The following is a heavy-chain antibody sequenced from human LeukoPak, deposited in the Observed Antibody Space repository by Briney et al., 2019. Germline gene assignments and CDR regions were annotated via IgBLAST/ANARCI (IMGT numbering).Heavy chain of an antibody. CDR2: IDPNSGGT. V-gene: IGHV1-2*06. CDR1: GYTFTGYY. Sequence: GASVKVSCKASGYTFTGYYMHWVRQAPGQGLEWMGRIDPNSGGTNYAQKFQGRVTMTRDTSISTAYVELSRLRSDDTAVYYCAQSGYSYGYYSDYWGQGTLVTVSS. D-gene: IGHD5-18*01. J-gene: IGHJ4*02. CDR3: AQSGYSYGYYSDY.